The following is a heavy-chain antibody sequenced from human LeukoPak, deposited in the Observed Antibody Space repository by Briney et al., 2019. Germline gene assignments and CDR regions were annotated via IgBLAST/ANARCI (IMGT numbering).Heavy chain of an antibody. V-gene: IGHV3-30*04. CDR1: GFTFSSYA. D-gene: IGHD3-3*01. CDR3: ARGKKTIFGVVIPFDY. CDR2: ISYDGSNK. Sequence: PGRSLRLSCAASGFTFSSYAMHWVRQAPGKGLEWVAVISYDGSNKYYADSVKGRFTISRDNFKNTLYLQMNSLRAEDTAVYYCARGKKTIFGVVIPFDYWGQGTLVTVSS. J-gene: IGHJ4*02.